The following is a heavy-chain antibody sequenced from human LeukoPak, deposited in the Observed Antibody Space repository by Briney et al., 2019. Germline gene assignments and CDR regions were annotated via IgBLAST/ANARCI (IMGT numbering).Heavy chain of an antibody. CDR1: GSTFSSYA. CDR3: AKDHAAHGDKDY. Sequence: GGSLRLSCAASGSTFSSYAMSWVRQAPGKGLEWVSAISGSGGSTYYADSVKGRFTISRDNSKNTLYLQMNSLRAEDTAVYYCAKDHAAHGDKDYWGQGTLVTVSS. J-gene: IGHJ4*02. CDR2: ISGSGGST. V-gene: IGHV3-23*01. D-gene: IGHD4-17*01.